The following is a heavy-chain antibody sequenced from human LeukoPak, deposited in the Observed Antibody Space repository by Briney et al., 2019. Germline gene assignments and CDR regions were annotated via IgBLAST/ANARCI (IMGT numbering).Heavy chain of an antibody. V-gene: IGHV3-21*01. D-gene: IGHD6-13*01. CDR1: GFTFSSYS. CDR3: ATTSGLGSYSRNWYFDL. Sequence: GGSLRLSCAASGFTFSSYSMNWVRQAPGKGLEWVSSISSNSYSIYYADSVKGRFTISRDNAKNSLYLQMNSLRAEDTAVYYCATTSGLGSYSRNWYFDLWGRGTLVTVSS. CDR2: ISSNSYSI. J-gene: IGHJ2*01.